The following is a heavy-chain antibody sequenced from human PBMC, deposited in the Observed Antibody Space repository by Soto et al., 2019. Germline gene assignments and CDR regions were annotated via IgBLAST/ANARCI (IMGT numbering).Heavy chain of an antibody. D-gene: IGHD5-12*01. V-gene: IGHV1-69*08. CDR2: IIPILGIA. Sequence: QVQLVQSGAEVKKPGSSVKVSCKASGGTFSSYTISWVRQAPGQGLEWMGRIIPILGIANYAQKFQGRVTITADKSTSTAYMELSSLRSEDTAVYYCARDVKEEVATIEYYYYGMDVWGQGTTVTVSS. CDR3: ARDVKEEVATIEYYYYGMDV. J-gene: IGHJ6*02. CDR1: GGTFSSYT.